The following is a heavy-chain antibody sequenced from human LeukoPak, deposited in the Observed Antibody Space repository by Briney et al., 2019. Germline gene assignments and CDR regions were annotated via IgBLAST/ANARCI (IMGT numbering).Heavy chain of an antibody. D-gene: IGHD3-3*01. J-gene: IGHJ4*02. V-gene: IGHV3-30*02. CDR1: GFTFSSCG. CDR3: AKQYYDFWSGYYTTDY. CDR2: IRYDGSNK. Sequence: GGFLRLSCAASGFTFSSCGMHWVRQAPGKGLEWVAFIRYDGSNKYYADSVKGRFTISRDNSKNTLYLQMNSLRAEDTAVYYCAKQYYDFWSGYYTTDYWGQGTLVTVS.